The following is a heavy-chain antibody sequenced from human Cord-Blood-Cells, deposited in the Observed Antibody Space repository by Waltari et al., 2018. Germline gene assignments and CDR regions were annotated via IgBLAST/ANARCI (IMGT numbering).Heavy chain of an antibody. CDR1: GGTFSSYA. J-gene: IGHJ6*02. Sequence: QVQLVQSGAEVKKPGSSVKVSCKASGGTFSSYAISWVRQAPGQGFEWMGGIMPVFCTANYAQKFQGRVTITADESTSTAYMELSSLRSEDTAVYYCARSAGFGELLYYYYYGMDVWGQGTTVTVSS. D-gene: IGHD3-10*01. CDR2: IMPVFCTA. V-gene: IGHV1-69*01. CDR3: ARSAGFGELLYYYYYGMDV.